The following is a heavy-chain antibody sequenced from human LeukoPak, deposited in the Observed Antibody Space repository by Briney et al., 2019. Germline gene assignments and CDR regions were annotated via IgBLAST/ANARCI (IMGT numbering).Heavy chain of an antibody. V-gene: IGHV4-61*01. CDR1: GGSVSSGSYY. D-gene: IGHD4-17*01. CDR3: ARAGDNLGLGYFDY. Sequence: SETLSLTCTVSGGSVSSGSYYWSWIRQPPGKGLEWIGYIYYSGSTYYNPSLKSRVTISVDRSKNQFSLKLSSVTAADTAVYYCARAGDNLGLGYFDYWGQGTLVTVSS. CDR2: IYYSGST. J-gene: IGHJ4*02.